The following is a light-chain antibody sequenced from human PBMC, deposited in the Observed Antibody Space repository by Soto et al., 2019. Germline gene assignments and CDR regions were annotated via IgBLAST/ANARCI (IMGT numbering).Light chain of an antibody. J-gene: IGKJ2*01. CDR1: QSISSY. CDR2: AAY. CDR3: QQSYRTPV. Sequence: DIPMTQSPSSLSASVGDRVTITCRASQSISSYLNWYQQKPGKAPKLLIYAAYSLQSGVPLRFSGSGSGTVFTLTISSLQPEDFATYYCQQSYRTPVFGQGTKLEIK. V-gene: IGKV1-39*01.